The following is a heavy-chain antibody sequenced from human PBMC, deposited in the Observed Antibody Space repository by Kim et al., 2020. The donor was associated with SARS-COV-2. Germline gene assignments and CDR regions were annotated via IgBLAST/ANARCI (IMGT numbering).Heavy chain of an antibody. CDR1: GFTFSSYD. Sequence: GGSLRLSCAASGFTFSSYDMHWVRQATGKGLEWVSAIGTAGDTYYPGSVKGRFTISRENAKNSLYLQMNSLRAGDTAVYYCARSGLVPGMDVWGQGTTVTVSS. CDR3: ARSGLVPGMDV. CDR2: IGTAGDT. D-gene: IGHD2-2*01. V-gene: IGHV3-13*04. J-gene: IGHJ6*02.